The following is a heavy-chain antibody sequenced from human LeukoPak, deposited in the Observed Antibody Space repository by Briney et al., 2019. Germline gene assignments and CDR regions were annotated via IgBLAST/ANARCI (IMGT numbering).Heavy chain of an antibody. J-gene: IGHJ4*02. CDR1: GYTFTGYY. CDR2: INANSGGT. V-gene: IGHV1-2*02. Sequence: ASVKVSCKASGYTFTGYYMHWVRQAPGQGLEWMGWINANSGGTDYAQKVQDRFTITRDASNSTVYMELHSLTSYDTAVFYCARDRHGGNSFDYWGQGTLVTVYS. D-gene: IGHD4-23*01. CDR3: ARDRHGGNSFDY.